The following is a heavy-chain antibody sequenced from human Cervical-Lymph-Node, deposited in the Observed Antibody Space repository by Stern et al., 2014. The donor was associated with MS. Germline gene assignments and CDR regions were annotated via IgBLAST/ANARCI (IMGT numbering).Heavy chain of an antibody. CDR2: ILSDGSSQ. CDR3: ARDRVGALDY. Sequence: VQLVESGGGVVQPGRSLRLSCAASGFTFSSHGMHWVRQAPGKGLEWVAVILSDGSSQYYIAAVRGRFSISRDKSKNTLYLHMNSLRAEDTAVYYCARDRVGALDYWGQGTLVTVSS. CDR1: GFTFSSHG. J-gene: IGHJ4*02. D-gene: IGHD4/OR15-4a*01. V-gene: IGHV3-33*01.